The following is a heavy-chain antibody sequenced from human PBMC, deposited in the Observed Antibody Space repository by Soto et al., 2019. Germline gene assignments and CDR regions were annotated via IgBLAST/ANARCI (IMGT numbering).Heavy chain of an antibody. CDR3: ARGSCGSWILGS. CDR2: IWHDGSNT. V-gene: IGHV3-33*01. D-gene: IGHD5-18*01. Sequence: QVQLVESGGGVVQPGTSLRLYCAASGFTFSNSAMHWVRQAAGKGLEWVAVIWHDGSNTYSAESVKGRVTISRAISKNTLFLGLNSLKVADTAVSYCARGSCGSWILGSWCQGTLVTVSS. J-gene: IGHJ4*02. CDR1: GFTFSNSA.